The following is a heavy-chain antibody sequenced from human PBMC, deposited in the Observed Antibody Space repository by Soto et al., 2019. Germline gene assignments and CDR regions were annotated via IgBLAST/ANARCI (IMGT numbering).Heavy chain of an antibody. CDR2: IYYSGST. CDR1: GGSISSYY. V-gene: IGHV4-59*12. D-gene: IGHD2-15*01. J-gene: IGHJ4*02. Sequence: SETLSLTCTVSGGSISSYYWSWIRQPPGKGLEWIGYIYYSGSTNYNPSLKSRVTISVDTSKNQFSLKLSSVTAADTAVYYCARGFQSLDKPHFHCSGGSCSQYYFDYWGQGTLVTVS. CDR3: ARGFQSLDKPHFHCSGGSCSQYYFDY.